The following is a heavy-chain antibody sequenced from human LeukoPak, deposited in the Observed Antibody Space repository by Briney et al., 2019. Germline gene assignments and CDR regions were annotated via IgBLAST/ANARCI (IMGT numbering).Heavy chain of an antibody. CDR2: IKQDGSEK. D-gene: IGHD5-18*01. V-gene: IGHV3-7*05. CDR3: ARDNGKGYSYGYVRYYYYGMDV. Sequence: QPGGSLRLSCAASGFTFSSYWMSWVRQAPGKGLEWVANIKQDGSEKYYVDSVKGRFTISRDNAKNSLYLQMNSLRAEATAVYYCARDNGKGYSYGYVRYYYYGMDVWGQGTTVTVSS. J-gene: IGHJ6*02. CDR1: GFTFSSYW.